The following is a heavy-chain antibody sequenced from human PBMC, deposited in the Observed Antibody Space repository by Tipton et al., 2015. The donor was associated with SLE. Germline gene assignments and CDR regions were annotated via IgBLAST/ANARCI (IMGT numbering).Heavy chain of an antibody. D-gene: IGHD3-3*01. CDR1: GDSISGRNW. Sequence: TLSLTCAVSGDSISGRNWWNWVRQPPGKGLEWIAEIYHNGAANYSPSLKSRVTISVDKSKNKFSLELNSVTAADTAVYYCARGRLLEWLSTYYYYYGMDVWGHGTTVTVSS. J-gene: IGHJ6*02. V-gene: IGHV4-4*02. CDR3: ARGRLLEWLSTYYYYYGMDV. CDR2: IYHNGAA.